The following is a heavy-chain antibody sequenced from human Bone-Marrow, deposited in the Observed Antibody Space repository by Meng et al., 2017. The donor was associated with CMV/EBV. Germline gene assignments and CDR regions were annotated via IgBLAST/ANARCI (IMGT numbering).Heavy chain of an antibody. CDR3: AREGVVPAATPFDP. CDR2: INPNSGGT. V-gene: IGHV1-2*02. Sequence: ASVKVSCKASGYTFTGYYMHWVRQAPGQGLEWMGWINPNSGGTNSAQKFQGRVTMTRDTSISTAYMELSRLRPDDTAVYYCAREGVVPAATPFDPWGQGTLVTVPS. J-gene: IGHJ5*02. D-gene: IGHD2-2*01. CDR1: GYTFTGYY.